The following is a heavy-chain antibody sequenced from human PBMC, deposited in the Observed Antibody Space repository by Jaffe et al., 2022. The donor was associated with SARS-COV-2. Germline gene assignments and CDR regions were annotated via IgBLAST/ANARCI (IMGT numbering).Heavy chain of an antibody. Sequence: QVQLVQSGAEVKKPGSSVKVSCKASGGTFSSYAISWVRQAPGQGLEWMGGIIPIFGTANYAQKFQGRVTITADESTSTAYMELSSLRSEDTAVYYCASFPRSGSYYRSSTYYFDYWGQGTLVTVSS. CDR3: ASFPRSGSYYRSSTYYFDY. D-gene: IGHD1-26*01. CDR2: IIPIFGTA. CDR1: GGTFSSYA. J-gene: IGHJ4*02. V-gene: IGHV1-69*01.